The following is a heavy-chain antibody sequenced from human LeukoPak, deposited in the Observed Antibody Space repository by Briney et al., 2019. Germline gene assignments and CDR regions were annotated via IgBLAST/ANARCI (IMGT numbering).Heavy chain of an antibody. J-gene: IGHJ5*02. CDR2: INHSGST. V-gene: IGHV4-38-2*02. CDR1: GYSISSGYY. CDR3: ARDIQSWFDP. Sequence: PSETLSLTCTVSGYSISSGYYWGWIRQPPGKGLEWIGEINHSGSTNYNPSLKSRVTISVDTSKNQFSLKLSSVTAADTAVYYCARDIQSWFDPWGQGTLVTVSS.